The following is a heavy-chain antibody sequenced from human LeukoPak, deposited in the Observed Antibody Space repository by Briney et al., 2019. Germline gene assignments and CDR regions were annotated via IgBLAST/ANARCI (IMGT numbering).Heavy chain of an antibody. CDR1: GFTFSSYW. J-gene: IGHJ4*02. V-gene: IGHV3-7*01. Sequence: GGSLRLSCAASGFTFSSYWMSWVRQAPGKGLEWVANIKQDGSEKYYVDSVKGRFTISRDNAKNSLYLQMNSLRAEDTAVYYCARVWVTIFGVVRRYFGYWGQGTLVTVSS. CDR2: IKQDGSEK. D-gene: IGHD3-3*01. CDR3: ARVWVTIFGVVRRYFGY.